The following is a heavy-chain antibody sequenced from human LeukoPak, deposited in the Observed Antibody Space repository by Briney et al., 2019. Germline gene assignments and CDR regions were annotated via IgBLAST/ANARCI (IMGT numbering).Heavy chain of an antibody. CDR1: GYTFTGYY. CDR3: ARDVEITLDY. J-gene: IGHJ4*02. D-gene: IGHD5-24*01. CDR2: INTNTGNP. Sequence: ASVTVSCKASGYTFTGYYMHWVRQAPGQGLEWMGWINTNTGNPTYAQGFTGRFVFSLDTSVSTAYLQISSLKAEDTAVYYCARDVEITLDYWGQGTLVTVSS. V-gene: IGHV7-4-1*02.